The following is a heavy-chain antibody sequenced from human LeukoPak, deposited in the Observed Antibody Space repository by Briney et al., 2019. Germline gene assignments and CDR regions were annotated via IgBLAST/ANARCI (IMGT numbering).Heavy chain of an antibody. CDR1: GGSISSGSYY. Sequence: PSETLSLTCTVSGGSISSGSYYWSWIRQPAVKGLEWIGRIYTSGSTNYNPSLKSRVTISVDTSKNQFSLKLSSVTAADTAVYYCARARGSGSYNTLFDYWGQGTLVTVSS. D-gene: IGHD3-10*01. V-gene: IGHV4-61*02. CDR3: ARARGSGSYNTLFDY. CDR2: IYTSGST. J-gene: IGHJ4*02.